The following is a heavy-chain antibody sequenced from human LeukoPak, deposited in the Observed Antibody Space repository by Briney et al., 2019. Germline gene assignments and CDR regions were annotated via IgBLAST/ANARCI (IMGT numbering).Heavy chain of an antibody. V-gene: IGHV3-74*03. CDR2: INSDGSSV. D-gene: IGHD5-12*01. CDR1: GFTFSSYW. Sequence: GGSLRLSCAASGFTFSSYWLHWVRQAPGKGLVWVSRINSDGSSVTYADSVKGRFTISRDNAKNTLYLQMNSLRVEDTAVYYCAREGRVSGYDFDCWGQGTLVTVSS. CDR3: AREGRVSGYDFDC. J-gene: IGHJ4*02.